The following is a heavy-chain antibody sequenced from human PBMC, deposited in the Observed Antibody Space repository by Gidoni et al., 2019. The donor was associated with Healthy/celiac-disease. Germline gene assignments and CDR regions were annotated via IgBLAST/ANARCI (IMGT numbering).Heavy chain of an antibody. V-gene: IGHV3-73*02. J-gene: IGHJ6*04. Sequence: EVQLVESGGGLVQPGGSLKLSCAAYGFTFSGSAMHWVRQASGKGLEWVGRIRSKANSYATAYAASVKGRFTISRDDSKNTAYLQMNSLKTEDTAVYYCTRLYYDFWSGYLPKTYYYYGMDVWGKGTTVTVSS. CDR2: IRSKANSYAT. CDR1: GFTFSGSA. D-gene: IGHD3-3*01. CDR3: TRLYYDFWSGYLPKTYYYYGMDV.